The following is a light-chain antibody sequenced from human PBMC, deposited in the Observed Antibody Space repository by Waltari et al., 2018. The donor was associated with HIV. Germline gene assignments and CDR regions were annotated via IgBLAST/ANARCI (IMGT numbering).Light chain of an antibody. CDR1: SSNIGSNY. CDR2: RNN. J-gene: IGLJ2*01. CDR3: ATWDDTLSGHVV. Sequence: QSVLTQPPSASGTPGQRITIYCSGSSSNIGSNYVYWYQQLPGTAPKLLIYRNNQRPSGVPDRFSGSKSGTSASLAISGLRSEDEADYYCATWDDTLSGHVVFGGGTKLNVL. V-gene: IGLV1-47*01.